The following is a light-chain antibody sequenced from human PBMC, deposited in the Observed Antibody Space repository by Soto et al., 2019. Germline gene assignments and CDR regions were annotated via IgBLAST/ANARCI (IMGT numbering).Light chain of an antibody. Sequence: DVQMTQSPSSLSASVGDRVTITCRASQGFSNYLAWYQQKPGKVPKLLIYAASILQSGVPSPFSGSVSGTDFTITISSLQPEDVETYYCQKYNSATFTFGPWNTVPI. J-gene: IGKJ3*01. V-gene: IGKV1-27*01. CDR3: QKYNSATFT. CDR1: QGFSNY. CDR2: AAS.